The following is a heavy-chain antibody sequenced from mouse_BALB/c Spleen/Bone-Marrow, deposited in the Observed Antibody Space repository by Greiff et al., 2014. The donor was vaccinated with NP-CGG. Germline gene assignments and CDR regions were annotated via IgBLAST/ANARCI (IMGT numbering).Heavy chain of an antibody. V-gene: IGHV1-18*01. CDR2: INPNIGGT. J-gene: IGHJ2*01. CDR1: GYTFTDYT. D-gene: IGHD2-14*01. CDR3: TRSRYGEY. Sequence: VKLQQSGPELVKPGASVKISCKTSGYTFTDYTMHWVKQSHGKSLEWIGHINPNIGGTNYNQKFKGKATLTLDKSSRTAYMELRSLTSEDSAVYYCTRSRYGEYWGQGTTLTVSS.